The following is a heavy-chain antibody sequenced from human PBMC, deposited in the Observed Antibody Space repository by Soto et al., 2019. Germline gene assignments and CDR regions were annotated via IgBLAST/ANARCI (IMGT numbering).Heavy chain of an antibody. D-gene: IGHD6-19*01. V-gene: IGHV4-4*02. CDR2: IYHSGST. CDR1: DGSISSSNW. CDR3: ARDVGRYSSGWYLFDS. Sequence: QVQLQESGPGLVKPSGTLSLTCAVSDGSISSSNWWSWGRQSPGKGLEWIGEIYHSGSTNSNPSLKSRVTISVDKSKNQFSLELSSVTAADTAVYYCARDVGRYSSGWYLFDSWGQGTLVTVSS. J-gene: IGHJ4*02.